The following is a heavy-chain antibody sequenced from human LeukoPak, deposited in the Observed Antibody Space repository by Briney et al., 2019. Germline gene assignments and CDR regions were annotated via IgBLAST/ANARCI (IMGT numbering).Heavy chain of an antibody. CDR1: GFTFSSFW. CDR2: IKQDGSEK. J-gene: IGHJ4*02. Sequence: GGSLRLSCAASGFTFSSFWMTWVRQAPGKGLEWVANIKQDGSEKYYVDSVKGRFTISRDNAKNSLYLQMTSLGAEDTAVYYCARRGYSGSIYYWGQGTLVTVSS. D-gene: IGHD5-12*01. CDR3: ARRGYSGSIYY. V-gene: IGHV3-7*01.